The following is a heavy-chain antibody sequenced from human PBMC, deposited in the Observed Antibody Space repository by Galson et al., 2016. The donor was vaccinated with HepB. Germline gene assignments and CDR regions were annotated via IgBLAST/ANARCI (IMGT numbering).Heavy chain of an antibody. CDR1: GFAFSDYG. D-gene: IGHD3-16*01. CDR3: ARPAWESAVAFDY. V-gene: IGHV3-30*03. Sequence: SLRLSCAASGFAFSDYGIHWVRQAPGKGLEWVASISPDGTKKYYADSVTGRFTMSRVSSKDTVYLQMTSLRTEDTATFYCARPAWESAVAFDYWGQGTLVTVSP. J-gene: IGHJ4*02. CDR2: ISPDGTKK.